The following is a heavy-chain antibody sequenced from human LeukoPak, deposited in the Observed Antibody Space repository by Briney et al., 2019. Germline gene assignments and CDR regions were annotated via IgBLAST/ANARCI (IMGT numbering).Heavy chain of an antibody. Sequence: GGSLRLSCAASGFTFSSYAMSWVRQAPGKGLEWVSAIRGSGGSTYYADSVKGRFTISRDNSKNTLYLQMNSLRAEDTAVYYCAKDHPLVGATFYPAAVYYFDYWGQGTLVTVSS. J-gene: IGHJ4*02. CDR1: GFTFSSYA. D-gene: IGHD1-26*01. V-gene: IGHV3-23*01. CDR3: AKDHPLVGATFYPAAVYYFDY. CDR2: IRGSGGST.